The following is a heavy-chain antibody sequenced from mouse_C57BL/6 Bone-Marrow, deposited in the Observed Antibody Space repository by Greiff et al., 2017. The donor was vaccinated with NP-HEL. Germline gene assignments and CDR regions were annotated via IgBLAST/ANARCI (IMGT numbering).Heavy chain of an antibody. CDR1: GYTFTSYG. J-gene: IGHJ3*01. V-gene: IGHV1-81*01. CDR2: IYPRSGNT. D-gene: IGHD2-4*01. CDR3: AREGDYDGFAY. Sequence: QVQLKQSGAELARPGASVKLSCKASGYTFTSYGISWVKQRTGQGLEWIGEIYPRSGNTYYNEKFKGKATLTADKSSSTAYMELRSLTSEDSAVYFCAREGDYDGFAYWGQGTLFTVSA.